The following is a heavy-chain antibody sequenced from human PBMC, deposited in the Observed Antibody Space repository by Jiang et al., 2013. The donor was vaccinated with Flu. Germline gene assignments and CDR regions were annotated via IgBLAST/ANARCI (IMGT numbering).Heavy chain of an antibody. Sequence: GAEVKKPGASVKVSCKASGYTFTSYYMHWVRQAPGQGLEWMGIINPSGGSTSYAQKFQGRVTMTRDTSTSTVYMELSSLRSEDTAVYYCARDRGQLALYYYYYGMDVWGQGTTVTVSS. D-gene: IGHD6-13*01. CDR2: INPSGGST. V-gene: IGHV1-46*01. CDR1: GYTFTSYY. J-gene: IGHJ6*02. CDR3: ARDRGQLALYYYYYGMDV.